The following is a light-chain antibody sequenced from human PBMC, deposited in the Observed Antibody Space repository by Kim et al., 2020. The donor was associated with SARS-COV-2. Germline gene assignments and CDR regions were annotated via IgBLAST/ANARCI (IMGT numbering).Light chain of an antibody. J-gene: IGLJ1*01. CDR3: SSYARSSSYV. CDR1: SSDVGAYKY. CDR2: DVS. V-gene: IGLV2-14*01. Sequence: QSALTQPASVSGSPGQSITISCTGTSSDVGAYKYVSWYQQHPGKAPELMIFDVSERPSGISNRFSGSKSGNTASLTISGLQAEDEADYYCSSYARSSSYVFGTGTKVTV.